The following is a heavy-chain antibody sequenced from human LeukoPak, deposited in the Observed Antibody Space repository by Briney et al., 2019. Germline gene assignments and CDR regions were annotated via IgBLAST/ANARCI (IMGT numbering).Heavy chain of an antibody. Sequence: ASVKVSCKASGGTFSSYAISWVRQAPGQGLEWMGGIIPIFGTANYAQKFQGRVTITADKSTSTAYMELSSLRSEDTAVYYCARGRKGRNCSGGSCTRVYWGQGTLVTVSS. J-gene: IGHJ4*02. CDR3: ARGRKGRNCSGGSCTRVY. CDR2: IIPIFGTA. V-gene: IGHV1-69*06. D-gene: IGHD2-15*01. CDR1: GGTFSSYA.